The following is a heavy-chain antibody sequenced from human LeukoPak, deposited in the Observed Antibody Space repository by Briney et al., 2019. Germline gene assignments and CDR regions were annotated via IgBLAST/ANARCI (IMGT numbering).Heavy chain of an antibody. CDR3: ARDKLVGATILDY. CDR1: GFTFSTYW. V-gene: IGHV3-7*01. CDR2: INQHGGEL. Sequence: QPGGSLRLSCAASGFTFSTYWMSWVRQAPGKGLEWVANINQHGGELYYVDSVKGRFTISRDNAKNSLSLQMNSLRAEDTAVYYCARDKLVGATILDYWGQGTLITVSS. J-gene: IGHJ4*02. D-gene: IGHD1-26*01.